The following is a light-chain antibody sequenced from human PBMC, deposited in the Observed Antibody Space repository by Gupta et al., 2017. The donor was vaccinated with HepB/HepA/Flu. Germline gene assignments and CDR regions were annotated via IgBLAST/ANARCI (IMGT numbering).Light chain of an antibody. Sequence: DIQLTQSPSFLSASVGDRVTITCRASQGISSYLAWYQQKPGKAPKLLIYAASTLQSGVPSRCSGSGSGTEFTLTTSSLQPEDFATYNCQQLNSPPRTFGQGTKLEIK. CDR3: QQLNSPPRT. J-gene: IGKJ2*01. CDR1: QGISSY. V-gene: IGKV1-9*01. CDR2: AAS.